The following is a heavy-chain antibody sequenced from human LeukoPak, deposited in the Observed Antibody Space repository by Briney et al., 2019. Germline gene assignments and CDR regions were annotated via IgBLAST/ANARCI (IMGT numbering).Heavy chain of an antibody. V-gene: IGHV4-39*07. CDR3: ARARGATDYDCWSGSSWFDP. CDR2: IYYSGST. CDR1: GGSISSNSYY. J-gene: IGHJ5*02. D-gene: IGHD3-3*01. Sequence: SETLSLTCTVSGGSISSNSYYWGWIRKPPGKALEWIGSIYYSGSTYYNPSLKSRVTISVDTSKNQFSLKLSSVTAADTAVYYCARARGATDYDCWSGSSWFDPSGQGTLVTASS.